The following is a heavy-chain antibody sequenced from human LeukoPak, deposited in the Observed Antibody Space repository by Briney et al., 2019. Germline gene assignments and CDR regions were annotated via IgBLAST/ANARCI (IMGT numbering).Heavy chain of an antibody. CDR1: GYTFTGYY. CDR3: ARDHRIRGLDYYYMDI. CDR2: INPNSGGT. J-gene: IGHJ6*03. D-gene: IGHD3/OR15-3a*01. Sequence: ASVKVSCKASGYTFTGYYLHWVRQAPGQGLEWMVRINPNSGGTNYAQKFQGRVTMTRDTSISTAHMELSRLRSDDTAVYYCARDHRIRGLDYYYMDIWGKGTTVTASS. V-gene: IGHV1-2*06.